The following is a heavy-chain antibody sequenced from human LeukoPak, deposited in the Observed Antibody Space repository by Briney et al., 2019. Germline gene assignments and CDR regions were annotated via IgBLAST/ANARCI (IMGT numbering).Heavy chain of an antibody. Sequence: GGSLRLSCAASGFTFSSYAMSWVRQAPGKGLEWVSAISGSGGSTYYADSVKGRFTISRDNAKNSLYLQMNSLRAEDTAVYYCAREGTSGYYYYYMDVWGKGTTVTVSS. CDR2: ISGSGGST. V-gene: IGHV3-23*01. D-gene: IGHD1-26*01. J-gene: IGHJ6*03. CDR1: GFTFSSYA. CDR3: AREGTSGYYYYYMDV.